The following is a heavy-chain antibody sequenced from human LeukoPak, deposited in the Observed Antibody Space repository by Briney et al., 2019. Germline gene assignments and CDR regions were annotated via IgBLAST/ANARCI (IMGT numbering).Heavy chain of an antibody. CDR3: ARGGYGSGSYYRVDY. V-gene: IGHV4-38-2*02. J-gene: IGHJ4*02. CDR2: VYHTGST. Sequence: PSETLSLTCTVPGYSINSAYYWGWIRQPPGKGLEWIGSVYHTGSTYYNPSLKSRVTISLDTSKNQFSLKLSSVTAADTAVYYCARGGYGSGSYYRVDYWGQGTLVTVSS. CDR1: GYSINSAYY. D-gene: IGHD3-10*01.